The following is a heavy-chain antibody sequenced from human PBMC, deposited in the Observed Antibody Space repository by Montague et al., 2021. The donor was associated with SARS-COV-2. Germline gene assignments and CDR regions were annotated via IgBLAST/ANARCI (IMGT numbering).Heavy chain of an antibody. D-gene: IGHD1-26*01. CDR3: ARERWAVGVSFDY. J-gene: IGHJ4*02. V-gene: IGHV6-1*01. Sequence: CAISGDSVASNSATWRWVRQSPARGLEWVGRTYYRSRWTNDYAVSVRSRIIINPDTSTNQFSLQLSSVTPEDTAVYFCARERWAVGVSFDYWGQGTLVTVSS. CDR1: GDSVASNSAT. CDR2: TYYRSRWTN.